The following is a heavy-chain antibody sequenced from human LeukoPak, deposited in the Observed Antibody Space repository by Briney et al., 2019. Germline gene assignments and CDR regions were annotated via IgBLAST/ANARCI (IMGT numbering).Heavy chain of an antibody. J-gene: IGHJ4*02. V-gene: IGHV4-39*01. Sequence: SETLSLTCTVSGGSISSSSYYWGWIRQPPGTGLEWIGSIYYSGSTYYNPSLKSRVTISVDTSKNQFSLKLSSVTAADTAVYYCAGLQYSSSWYATSFDYWGQGTLVTVSS. CDR1: GGSISSSSYY. D-gene: IGHD6-13*01. CDR3: AGLQYSSSWYATSFDY. CDR2: IYYSGST.